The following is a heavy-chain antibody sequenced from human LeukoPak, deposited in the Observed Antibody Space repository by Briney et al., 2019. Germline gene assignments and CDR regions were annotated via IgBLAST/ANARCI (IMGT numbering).Heavy chain of an antibody. Sequence: PGRSLRLSCAASGFTFSSYAMHWVRQAPGKGLEWVAVISYDGSNKYYADSVKGRFTISRDNSKNTLYLQMNSLRAEDTAVYYCAATLARDAFDIWGQGTMVTVSS. CDR1: GFTFSSYA. CDR2: ISYDGSNK. V-gene: IGHV3-30-3*01. J-gene: IGHJ3*02. CDR3: AATLARDAFDI. D-gene: IGHD2/OR15-2a*01.